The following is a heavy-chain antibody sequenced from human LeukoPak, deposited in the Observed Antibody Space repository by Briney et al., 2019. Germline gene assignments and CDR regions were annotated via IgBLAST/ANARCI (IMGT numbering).Heavy chain of an antibody. D-gene: IGHD5-18*01. CDR1: GVSISSGGYY. CDR3: ARDQNTAMVPTHAFDI. V-gene: IGHV4-31*03. Sequence: SETLSLTCTVSGVSISSGGYYWSWIRQHPGKGLEWIGYIYYSGSTYYNPSLKSRVTISVDTSKNQISLKLSSVTAADTAVYYCARDQNTAMVPTHAFDIWGQGTMVTVSS. CDR2: IYYSGST. J-gene: IGHJ3*02.